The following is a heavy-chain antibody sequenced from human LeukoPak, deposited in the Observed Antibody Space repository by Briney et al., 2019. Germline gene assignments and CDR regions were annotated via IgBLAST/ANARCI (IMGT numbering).Heavy chain of an antibody. CDR1: IFTYCRYA. Sequence: PGGSVRLLCAVWIFTYCRYAMQCAPGARGKELVWVIDISYDGSNKYYADSVKGRLNIYRDNSKNTLYLQMNSLRAEDTAVYYCARDGHRGGAPDCYDSSGPPFDYWGQGTLVTVSS. V-gene: IGHV3-30-3*01. CDR3: ARDGHRGGAPDCYDSSGPPFDY. D-gene: IGHD3-22*01. J-gene: IGHJ4*02. CDR2: ISYDGSNK.